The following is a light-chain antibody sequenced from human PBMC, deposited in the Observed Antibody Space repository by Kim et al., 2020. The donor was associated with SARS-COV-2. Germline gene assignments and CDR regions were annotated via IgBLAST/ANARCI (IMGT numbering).Light chain of an antibody. V-gene: IGLV3-9*01. CDR3: QVWDSRGV. J-gene: IGLJ3*02. CDR1: NIGSKN. CDR2: RDS. Sequence: SYELTQPLSVSVALGQTARITCGGNNIGSKNVHWYRQKPGQAPVLVIYRDSNRPSGIPERFSGSNSGNTATLTISRAQAGDEADYYCQVWDSRGVFGGGTQLTVL.